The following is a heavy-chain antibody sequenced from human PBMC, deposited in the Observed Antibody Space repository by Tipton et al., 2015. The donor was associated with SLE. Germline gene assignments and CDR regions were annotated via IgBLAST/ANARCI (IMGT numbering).Heavy chain of an antibody. Sequence: TLSLTCNVSGGSISNYFWAWIRQPPGKGLEWIGYIYYIGGTNYNPSLKSRVTISVDTSKNQFSLKLSSVTAADTAVYYCASVERWVAGLGYYDYYMGVWGKGTTVTISS. D-gene: IGHD3/OR15-3a*01. CDR3: ASVERWVAGLGYYDYYMGV. V-gene: IGHV4-59*01. J-gene: IGHJ6*03. CDR2: IYYIGGT. CDR1: GGSISNYF.